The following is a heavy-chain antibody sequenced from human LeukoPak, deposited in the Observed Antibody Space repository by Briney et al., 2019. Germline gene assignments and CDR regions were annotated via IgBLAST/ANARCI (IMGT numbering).Heavy chain of an antibody. V-gene: IGHV3-21*01. CDR2: ISGGSSYM. CDR1: GFTFSTYI. D-gene: IGHD2/OR15-2a*01. CDR3: LHY. Sequence: PGGSLRLSCGASGFTFSTYIMNWVRQPPGKGLEWVSSISGGSSYMRYTDSLKGRFTISRDNVKNSVYLQMYFCARDHDSNSASLHYWGQGTLVTVSS. J-gene: IGHJ4*02.